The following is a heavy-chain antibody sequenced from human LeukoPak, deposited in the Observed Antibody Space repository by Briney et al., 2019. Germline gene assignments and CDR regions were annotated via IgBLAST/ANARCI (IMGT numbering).Heavy chain of an antibody. CDR2: MYYSGST. CDR3: ARVAMTWGIDY. J-gene: IGHJ4*02. Sequence: SETLSLTCTVSGGSISSGDYYWSWLRQPPGMGLEWIGYMYYSGSTYYNPSLKSRVTISVDTSKNQFSLKLSSVTAADTAVYYCARVAMTWGIDYWGQGTLVTVSS. D-gene: IGHD5-18*01. CDR1: GGSISSGDYY. V-gene: IGHV4-30-4*08.